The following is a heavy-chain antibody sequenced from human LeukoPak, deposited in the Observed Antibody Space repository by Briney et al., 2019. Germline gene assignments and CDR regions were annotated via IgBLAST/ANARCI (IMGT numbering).Heavy chain of an antibody. J-gene: IGHJ4*02. V-gene: IGHV3-23*01. D-gene: IGHD1-26*01. CDR2: ISVSGGNT. Sequence: PGGSLRLSCVASGCTFSGYAMTWVRQAPGKGPEWVSTISVSGGNTYYADSVKGRFTISRDNSKNTLYLQMNTLRAEDTAVYYCAKSSGSYPYYFDYWGQETLVTVSS. CDR1: GCTFSGYA. CDR3: AKSSGSYPYYFDY.